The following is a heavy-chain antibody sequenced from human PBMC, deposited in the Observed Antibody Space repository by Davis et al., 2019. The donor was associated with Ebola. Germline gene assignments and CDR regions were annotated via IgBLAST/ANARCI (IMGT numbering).Heavy chain of an antibody. D-gene: IGHD3-3*01. J-gene: IGHJ4*02. V-gene: IGHV1-18*01. Sequence: AASVKVSCKASGYTFTGYGISWVRQAPGQGLEWMGWISAYNGNTNYAQKFQGRVTMTRDTSTSTVYMELSSLRSEDTAVYYCAREPIFGVVIRIDYWGQGTLVTVSS. CDR2: ISAYNGNT. CDR3: AREPIFGVVIRIDY. CDR1: GYTFTGYG.